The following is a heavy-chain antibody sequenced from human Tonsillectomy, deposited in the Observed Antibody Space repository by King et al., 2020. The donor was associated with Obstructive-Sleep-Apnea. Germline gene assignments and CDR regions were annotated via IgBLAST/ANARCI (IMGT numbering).Heavy chain of an antibody. CDR2: IHPGASNI. Sequence: VQLVESGVEVKKPGESLKISCKGSGYTFTSYWIGWVRQVPGKGLEWMGIIHPGASNIRDSPSFQGQVTISADKSINTAYLQWSSLKASDTAMYYCARPGVSFSLTWYYFDYWGQGTLVTVSS. CDR1: GYTFTSYW. V-gene: IGHV5-51*01. D-gene: IGHD3-16*02. CDR3: ARPGVSFSLTWYYFDY. J-gene: IGHJ4*02.